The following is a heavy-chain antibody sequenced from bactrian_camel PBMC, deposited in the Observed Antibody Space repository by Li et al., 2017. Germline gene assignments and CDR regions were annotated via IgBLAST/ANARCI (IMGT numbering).Heavy chain of an antibody. D-gene: IGHD1*01. V-gene: IGHV3S6*01. CDR2: MGSIGSET. CDR1: GYTASRYC. Sequence: VQLVESGGGSVQAGGSLRLSCAASGYTASRYCMAWLRQAPGKAREAIAIMGSIGSETYADSVTGRVTISKDNAKNTVELHMVGLKPEDTAMYYCAADFASVANDECDWDAQPHSSYSGQGTQVTVS. J-gene: IGHJ4*01.